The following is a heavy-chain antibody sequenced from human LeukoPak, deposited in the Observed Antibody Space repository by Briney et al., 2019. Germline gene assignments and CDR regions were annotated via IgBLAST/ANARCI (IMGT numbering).Heavy chain of an antibody. CDR2: IIGDGGST. D-gene: IGHD3-22*01. J-gene: IGHJ4*02. V-gene: IGHV3-43*02. CDR1: GLTFEAYT. CDR3: AKGSPFHYYDSSGLDS. Sequence: GGSLRLSCAASGLTFEAYTMHWVRQAPGKGLEWVSLIIGDGGSTFYADSVKGRFTISRDNSKNSLYLQMNRLRTEDTALYYCAKGSPFHYYDSSGLDSWGQGSLVTVSS.